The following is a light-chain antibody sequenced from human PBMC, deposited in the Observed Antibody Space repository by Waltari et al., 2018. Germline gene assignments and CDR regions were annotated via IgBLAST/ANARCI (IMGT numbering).Light chain of an antibody. CDR1: HGISYY. CDR2: GAS. J-gene: IGKJ4*01. Sequence: DIRLTQSPSSLSASVGDRVTITCRASHGISYYLAWFQQRPGKAPKPLIFGASSLQSGAPWRFSGGGSETFFTLTINDLQPEDFATYYCQQYNSYPPTFGGGTRV. CDR3: QQYNSYPPT. V-gene: IGKV1-16*01.